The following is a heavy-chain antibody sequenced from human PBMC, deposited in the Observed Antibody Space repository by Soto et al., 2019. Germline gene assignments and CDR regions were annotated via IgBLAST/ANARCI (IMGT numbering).Heavy chain of an antibody. Sequence: GGSLTLSCAASGFTFSSYAISWGRQAPGKGREGGSASIGSGGSTYYEDSVKSRFTFSRDISKNTLYLQMNTLTAEDAAVYYFATVSHKDFDPWGQGTLVTVSS. CDR1: GFTFSSYA. J-gene: IGHJ5*02. D-gene: IGHD2-15*01. V-gene: IGHV3-23*01. CDR3: ATVSHKDFDP. CDR2: SIGSGGST.